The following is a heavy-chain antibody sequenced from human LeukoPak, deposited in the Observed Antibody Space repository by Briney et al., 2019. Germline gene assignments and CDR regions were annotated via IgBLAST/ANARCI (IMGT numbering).Heavy chain of an antibody. CDR3: ASGDMVRGVNYRGTCDY. J-gene: IGHJ4*02. V-gene: IGHV1-2*02. D-gene: IGHD3-10*01. Sequence: ASVKVSCKASGYTFTCYYMHWVRQAPGQGLEWMGWINPNSGGTNYAQKFQGRVTMTRDTSISTAYMELSRLRSDDTAVYYCASGDMVRGVNYRGTCDYWGQGTLVTVSS. CDR1: GYTFTCYY. CDR2: INPNSGGT.